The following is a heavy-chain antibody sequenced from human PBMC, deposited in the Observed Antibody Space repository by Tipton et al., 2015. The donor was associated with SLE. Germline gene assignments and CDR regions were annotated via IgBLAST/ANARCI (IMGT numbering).Heavy chain of an antibody. J-gene: IGHJ3*02. Sequence: TLSLTCTVSGGSISSGGYYWSWIRQHPGKGLEWIGYIYYSGSTYYNPSLKSRVTISVDTSKNQFSLKLSSVTAADTAVYYCARGTPYYYDSSGYGNDAFDIWGQGTMVTVSS. CDR2: IYYSGST. CDR3: ARGTPYYYDSSGYGNDAFDI. CDR1: GGSISSGGYY. V-gene: IGHV4-31*03. D-gene: IGHD3-22*01.